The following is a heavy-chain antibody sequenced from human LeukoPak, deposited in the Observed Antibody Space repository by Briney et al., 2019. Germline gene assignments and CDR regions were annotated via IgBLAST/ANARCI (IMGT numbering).Heavy chain of an antibody. CDR3: ARFYKDSYYYYYMDV. Sequence: SETLSLTCTVAGGSISSYYWSWIRQPPGKGLEWIGYIYYSGGTNYNPSLKSRVTISVDTSKNQFSLKLSSVTAADTAVYYCARFYKDSYYYYYMDVWGKGTTVTVS. D-gene: IGHD5-24*01. CDR1: GGSISSYY. J-gene: IGHJ6*03. CDR2: IYYSGGT. V-gene: IGHV4-59*01.